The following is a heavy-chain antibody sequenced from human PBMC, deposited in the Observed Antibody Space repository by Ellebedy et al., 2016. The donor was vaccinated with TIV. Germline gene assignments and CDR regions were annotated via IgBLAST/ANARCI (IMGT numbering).Heavy chain of an antibody. CDR3: ARLVVGVAANTYYYYGMDV. CDR2: IYWNDDK. CDR1: GLSLRTSGVG. D-gene: IGHD2-15*01. V-gene: IGHV2-5*01. J-gene: IGHJ6*02. Sequence: SGPTLVKPTQTLTLTCTFSGLSLRTSGVGVGWIRQAPGKALEWLALIYWNDDKRYSPSLKSRLTISKDTSKNQVVHTMTNVDPVDTATYFCARLVVGVAANTYYYYGMDVWGQGTTVTVSS.